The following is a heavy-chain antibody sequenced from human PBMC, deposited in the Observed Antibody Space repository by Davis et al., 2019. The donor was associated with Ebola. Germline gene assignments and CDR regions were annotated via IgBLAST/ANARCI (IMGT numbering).Heavy chain of an antibody. CDR1: GITFSYYG. Sequence: GESLKISCAASGITFSYYGMHWDRQAPGKGLEWVALISYDESDTYYADSVKGRFTISRDNSKNTLYLQMNTLRGADTAVYYCARDESTLLVATEPLDFWGQGTLVTVS. CDR3: ARDESTLLVATEPLDF. J-gene: IGHJ4*02. CDR2: ISYDESDT. V-gene: IGHV3-33*05. D-gene: IGHD5-12*01.